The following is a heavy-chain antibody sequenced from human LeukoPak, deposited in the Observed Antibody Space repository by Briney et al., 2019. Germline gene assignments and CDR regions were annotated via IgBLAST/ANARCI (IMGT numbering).Heavy chain of an antibody. D-gene: IGHD6-19*01. Sequence: ASETLSLTCSVSGGSIDRNYWTWIRQPPGKGLEWIGLIYYSGSANYNAFLKSRVTISEDKSKNQIYLTMTSVTAEDTAVYYCARVDSGRSGVYYFDFWGQGTLVIVSS. V-gene: IGHV4-59*01. CDR1: GGSIDRNY. J-gene: IGHJ4*02. CDR2: IYYSGSA. CDR3: ARVDSGRSGVYYFDF.